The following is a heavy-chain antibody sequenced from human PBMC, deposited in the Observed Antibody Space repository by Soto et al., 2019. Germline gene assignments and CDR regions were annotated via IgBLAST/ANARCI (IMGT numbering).Heavy chain of an antibody. V-gene: IGHV1-18*01. CDR2: ISAYNGDT. Sequence: QVQLVQSGAEVKKPGASVKVSCKASGYTFIRNGINWVRQAPGQGLEWMGWISAYNGDTNYAQNLQGRVTMPRDTPTSTAYMELRSLRSDDPAVYYCARDTATMVPGVWGQGTTVIVSS. D-gene: IGHD3-10*01. J-gene: IGHJ6*02. CDR1: GYTFIRNG. CDR3: ARDTATMVPGV.